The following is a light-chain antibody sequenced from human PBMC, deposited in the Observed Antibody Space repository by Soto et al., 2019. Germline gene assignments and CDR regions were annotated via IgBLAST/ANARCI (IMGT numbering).Light chain of an antibody. J-gene: IGKJ4*01. CDR3: QQHTWPL. CDR1: QTVTSS. V-gene: IGKV3-11*01. Sequence: EIVLTQSPATLSLSPGERATLSCRASQTVTSSLAWYQQKPGQAPRLLIYDASNRATGIPARFSGSGSGTDFTLTISSLEPEDFAVYYCQQHTWPLFGGGTKVEIK. CDR2: DAS.